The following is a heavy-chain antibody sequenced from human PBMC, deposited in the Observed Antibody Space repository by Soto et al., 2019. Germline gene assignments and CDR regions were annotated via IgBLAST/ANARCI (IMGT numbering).Heavy chain of an antibody. CDR2: IYYSGST. D-gene: IGHD5-12*01. V-gene: IGHV4-39*01. CDR3: ARPYSGYDKNWFDP. Sequence: SETLSLTCTVSGGSISSSRCHWGWIRQPPGKGLEWIGSIYYSGSTYYNPSLKSRVTISVDTSKNQFSLKLSSVTAADTAVYYCARPYSGYDKNWFDPWGQGTLVTVSS. J-gene: IGHJ5*02. CDR1: GGSISSSRCH.